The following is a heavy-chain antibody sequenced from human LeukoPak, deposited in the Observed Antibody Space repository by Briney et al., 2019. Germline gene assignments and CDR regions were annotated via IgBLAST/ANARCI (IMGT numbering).Heavy chain of an antibody. CDR3: ARDPFGDPTGGDAFDI. J-gene: IGHJ3*02. V-gene: IGHV4-39*07. Sequence: SETLSLTCTVSGGSISSSSYYWGWIRQPPGKGLEWIGSIYYSGSTYYNPSLKSRVTISVDTSKNQFSLKLSSVTAADTAVYYCARDPFGDPTGGDAFDIWGQGTMVTVSS. CDR1: GGSISSSSYY. D-gene: IGHD3-10*01. CDR2: IYYSGST.